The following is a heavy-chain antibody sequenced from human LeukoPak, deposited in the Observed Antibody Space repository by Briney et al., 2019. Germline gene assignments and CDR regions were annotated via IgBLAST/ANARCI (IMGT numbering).Heavy chain of an antibody. CDR2: ITSSGAAT. J-gene: IGHJ4*02. CDR1: GFTFSSYA. Sequence: GGSLRLSCAASGFTFSSYAMSWVRQAPGKGLEWVSSITSSGAATYYADSVKGRFTISRDNSDNTLYLQMNSLRAEDTAVYYCAKDRPNFYGSNGHYYKLNGDCWGQGTLVTVSS. D-gene: IGHD3-22*01. V-gene: IGHV3-23*01. CDR3: AKDRPNFYGSNGHYYKLNGDC.